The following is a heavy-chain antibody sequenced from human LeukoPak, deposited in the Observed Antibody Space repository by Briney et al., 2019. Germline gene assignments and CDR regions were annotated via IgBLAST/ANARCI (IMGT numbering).Heavy chain of an antibody. Sequence: GGSLRLSCAASGFTFSSYSMNWVRQAPGKGLEWVSYISSSSSTIYYAASVKGRFTISRDNAKNSLYLQMNSLRAEDTAVYYCARHGRYCSSTSCYTYWGQGTLVTVSS. CDR3: ARHGRYCSSTSCYTY. J-gene: IGHJ4*02. CDR2: ISSSSSTI. CDR1: GFTFSSYS. D-gene: IGHD2-2*02. V-gene: IGHV3-48*01.